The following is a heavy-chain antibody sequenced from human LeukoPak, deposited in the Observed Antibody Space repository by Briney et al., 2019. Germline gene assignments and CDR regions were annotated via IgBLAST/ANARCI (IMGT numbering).Heavy chain of an antibody. J-gene: IGHJ4*02. D-gene: IGHD3-16*01. Sequence: PGGSLRLSCAASGFTFSSYAMHWVRQAPGKGLEWVAVISYDGSNKYYADSVKGRLTISRDNSKNTLYLQMNSLRAEDTAVYYCARDQDYRFDYWGQGTLVTVSS. CDR3: ARDQDYRFDY. V-gene: IGHV3-30*04. CDR1: GFTFSSYA. CDR2: ISYDGSNK.